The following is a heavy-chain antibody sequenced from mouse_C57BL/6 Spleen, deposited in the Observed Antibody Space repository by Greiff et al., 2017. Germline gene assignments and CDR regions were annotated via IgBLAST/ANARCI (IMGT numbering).Heavy chain of an antibody. CDR2: IDPETGGT. CDR3: TRGHITTVYYFAY. CDR1: GYTFTDYE. V-gene: IGHV1-15*01. J-gene: IGHJ2*01. D-gene: IGHD1-1*01. Sequence: QVQLQQSGAELVRPGASVTLSCKASGYTFTDYEMHWVKQTPVHGLEWIGAIDPETGGTAYNQTFKGRAILTAVKSSSTAYMELRSLTSEDSAVYYCTRGHITTVYYFAYWGQGTPVTVSS.